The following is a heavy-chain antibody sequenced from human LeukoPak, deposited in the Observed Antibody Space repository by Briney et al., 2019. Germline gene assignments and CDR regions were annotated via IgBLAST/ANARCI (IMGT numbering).Heavy chain of an antibody. Sequence: PGGSLRLSCAASGFTFNSYGMHWVRQAPGKGLEWVAFIRYDGSNKYYADSVKGRFTISRDNSKNTLYLQMNSLRAEDTAVYYCAKPGEDEVVPATGLYFDYWGQGTLVTVSS. J-gene: IGHJ4*02. CDR3: AKPGEDEVVPATGLYFDY. V-gene: IGHV3-30*02. D-gene: IGHD2-2*01. CDR1: GFTFNSYG. CDR2: IRYDGSNK.